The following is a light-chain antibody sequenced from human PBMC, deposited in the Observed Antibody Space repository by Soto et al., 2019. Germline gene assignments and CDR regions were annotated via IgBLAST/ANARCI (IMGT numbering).Light chain of an antibody. J-gene: IGKJ1*01. CDR2: GAS. CDR1: QSVSSSY. Sequence: DIVLTQSPGTLSLSPGERATLSCRASQSVSSSYLAWYQQKPGQAPRLLIYGASSRPTGIPSRFSGSGSGTDFTLTISRLEPEDFAVYYCQQYGSSPETFGQGTKVEIK. V-gene: IGKV3-20*01. CDR3: QQYGSSPET.